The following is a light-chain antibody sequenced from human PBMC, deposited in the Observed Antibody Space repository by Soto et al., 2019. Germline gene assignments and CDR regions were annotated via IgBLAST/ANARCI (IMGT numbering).Light chain of an antibody. CDR3: TSYVGNDIWV. J-gene: IGLJ3*02. Sequence: QSVLTQPPSASGSPGQSVTISCTGTSSDVGAYNYVSWYQQYPGKAPKLMIYEVTKRPSGVPDLFSGSKSGNTASLTVSGLQAEDEADYYCTSYVGNDIWVFGGGTKLTVL. V-gene: IGLV2-8*01. CDR2: EVT. CDR1: SSDVGAYNY.